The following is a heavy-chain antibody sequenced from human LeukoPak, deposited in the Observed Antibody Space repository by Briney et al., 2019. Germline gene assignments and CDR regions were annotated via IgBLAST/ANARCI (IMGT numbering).Heavy chain of an antibody. J-gene: IGHJ4*02. Sequence: GASVTVSCKTSGYTFTSYGISWVRQAPGQGLEWMGWISAYNGNTNYAQKLQGRVTMTTDTSTSTAYMELRSLRSNDTAVYYCARGGAVVVTAHLYDYWGQGTLVTVSS. CDR1: GYTFTSYG. V-gene: IGHV1-18*01. CDR3: ARGGAVVVTAHLYDY. CDR2: ISAYNGNT. D-gene: IGHD2-21*02.